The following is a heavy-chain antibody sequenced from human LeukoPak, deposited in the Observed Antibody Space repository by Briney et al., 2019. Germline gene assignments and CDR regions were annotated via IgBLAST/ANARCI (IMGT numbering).Heavy chain of an antibody. CDR1: GYTFTDYA. D-gene: IGHD3-10*01. Sequence: ASVSVSYRASGYTFTDYAMHWVRQAPGQRREGMGWINAGNGNTKYSQKFEGRVTITRDTSASTAYMDLSSLKPDDTAVYYCARELWPFYFDYWGQGTLVTVSS. CDR3: ARELWPFYFDY. V-gene: IGHV1-3*01. CDR2: INAGNGNT. J-gene: IGHJ4*02.